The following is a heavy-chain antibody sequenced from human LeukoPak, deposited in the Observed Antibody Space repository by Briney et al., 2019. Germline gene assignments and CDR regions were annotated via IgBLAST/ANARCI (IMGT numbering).Heavy chain of an antibody. J-gene: IGHJ4*02. CDR1: GVTFSSYA. Sequence: GGSLRLSCAACGVTFSSYAMSWVRQAPGKGLEWVSAISDSGGSTYSADSVKGRFTISRANSKNTLYLQMNSLRAEDTAVYYCAKGASVVVPAPSDYWGQGTLVTVSS. V-gene: IGHV3-23*01. CDR3: AKGASVVVPAPSDY. D-gene: IGHD2-21*02. CDR2: ISDSGGST.